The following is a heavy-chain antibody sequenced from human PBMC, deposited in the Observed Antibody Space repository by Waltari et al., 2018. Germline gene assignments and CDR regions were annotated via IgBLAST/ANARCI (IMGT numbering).Heavy chain of an antibody. CDR2: IYISGST. CDR1: GASISSHY. V-gene: IGHV4-4*07. D-gene: IGHD6-19*01. Sequence: QVQLQESGPGLVKPSETLSLTCPVSGASISSHYWSWIRQTAGKGLEWIGRIYISGSTNYNPSLQSRVTMSVDTSKNQFSLKLSSVTAADTAVYYCARNWYSSGWYWFDPWGQGTVVTVSS. CDR3: ARNWYSSGWYWFDP. J-gene: IGHJ5*02.